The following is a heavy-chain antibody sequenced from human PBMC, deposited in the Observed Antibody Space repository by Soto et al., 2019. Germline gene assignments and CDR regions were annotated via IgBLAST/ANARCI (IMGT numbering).Heavy chain of an antibody. Sequence: GGSLRLSCAASGFTFSSYAMSWVRQAPGKGLEWVSAISGSGGSTYYADSVKGRFTISRDNSKNTLYLQMNSLRAEDTAVYYCALDPLDGYSGSYPDYWGQGTLVTVSS. CDR3: ALDPLDGYSGSYPDY. J-gene: IGHJ4*02. CDR1: GFTFSSYA. CDR2: ISGSGGST. V-gene: IGHV3-23*01. D-gene: IGHD1-26*01.